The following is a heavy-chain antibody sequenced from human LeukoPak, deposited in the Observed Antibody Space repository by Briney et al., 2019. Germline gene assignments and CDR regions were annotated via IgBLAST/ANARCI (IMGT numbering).Heavy chain of an antibody. CDR3: ARELGYCSSTSCWGVFGY. J-gene: IGHJ4*02. Sequence: GGSLRLSCAASGFTFSSSAMSWVRQAPGKGLEWVAFIRYDGSDKYYADSVKGRFTISRDNSKNTLYLQMNSLRAEDTAVYYCARELGYCSSTSCWGVFGYWGQGTLVTVSS. CDR1: GFTFSSSA. CDR2: IRYDGSDK. D-gene: IGHD2-2*01. V-gene: IGHV3-30*02.